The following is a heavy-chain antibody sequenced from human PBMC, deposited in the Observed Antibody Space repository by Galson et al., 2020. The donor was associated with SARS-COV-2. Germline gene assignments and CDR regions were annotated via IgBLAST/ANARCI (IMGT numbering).Heavy chain of an antibody. J-gene: IGHJ2*01. Sequence: GESLKISCAASGFTFSSYGMHWVRQAPGKGLEWVAVISYDGSNKYYADSVKGRFTISRDNSKNTLYLQMNSLRAEDTAVYYCARGLDDSSSWMDWYFDLWGRGTLVTVFS. CDR3: ARGLDDSSSWMDWYFDL. CDR2: ISYDGSNK. V-gene: IGHV3-30*03. D-gene: IGHD6-13*01. CDR1: GFTFSSYG.